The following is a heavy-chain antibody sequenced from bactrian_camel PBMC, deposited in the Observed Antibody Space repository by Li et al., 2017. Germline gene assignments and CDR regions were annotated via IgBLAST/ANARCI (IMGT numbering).Heavy chain of an antibody. V-gene: IGHV3S53*01. CDR2: IDSDGIA. CDR1: GSIYGDAC. CDR3: VMNGALFKA. Sequence: VQLVESGGGSVQAGGSLRLSCGASGSIYGDACVGWLRQAPGKERGGVAAIDSDGIASYADSVKGRFTISRDNAKNTLYLEMNSLRSEDTALYYCVMNGALFKAWGQETQVTVS. J-gene: IGHJ6*01.